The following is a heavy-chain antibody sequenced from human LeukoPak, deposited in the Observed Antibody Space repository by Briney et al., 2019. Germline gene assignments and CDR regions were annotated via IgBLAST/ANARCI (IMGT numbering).Heavy chain of an antibody. CDR1: GFTFSSYG. J-gene: IGHJ4*02. V-gene: IGHV3-30*02. CDR3: AKVRIACSGSPQGFDY. D-gene: IGHD1-26*01. Sequence: GGSLRLSCAASGFTFSSYGMHWVRRAPGKGLEWVAFIRYDGSNKYYADSVKGRFTVSRDNSKNTLYLQMNSLRAEDTAVYYCAKVRIACSGSPQGFDYWGQGTLVTVSS. CDR2: IRYDGSNK.